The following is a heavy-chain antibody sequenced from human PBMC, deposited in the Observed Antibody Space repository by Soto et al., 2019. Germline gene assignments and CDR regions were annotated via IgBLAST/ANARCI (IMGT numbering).Heavy chain of an antibody. CDR3: ARGVGSGTYYNQYNWFDP. Sequence: VASVKVSCKASGYTFTSYAMPWVRQAPGQRLEWMGWINAGNGNTKYSQKFQGRVTITRDTSASTAYMELRSLRSEDTAVYYCARGVGSGTYYNQYNWFDPWGQGTLVTVSS. CDR2: INAGNGNT. V-gene: IGHV1-3*01. J-gene: IGHJ5*02. CDR1: GYTFTSYA. D-gene: IGHD3-10*01.